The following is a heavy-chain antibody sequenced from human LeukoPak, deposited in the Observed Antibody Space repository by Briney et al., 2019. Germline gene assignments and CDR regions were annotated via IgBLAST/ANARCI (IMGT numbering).Heavy chain of an antibody. Sequence: PGGSLRLSCAASGFTFSSYSMNWVRQAPGKGLEWVSSISSSSSYIYYADSVKGRFTISRDNAKNSLYLQMNSLRAEDTAVYYCARDTVLTGYYYFDYWGQGTLVTVSS. CDR3: ARDTVLTGYYYFDY. J-gene: IGHJ4*02. V-gene: IGHV3-21*01. CDR2: ISSSSSYI. CDR1: GFTFSSYS. D-gene: IGHD3-9*01.